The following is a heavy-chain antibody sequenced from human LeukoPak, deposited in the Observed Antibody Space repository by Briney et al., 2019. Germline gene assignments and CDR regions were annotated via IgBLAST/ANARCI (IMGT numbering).Heavy chain of an antibody. V-gene: IGHV3-23*01. D-gene: IGHD5-18*01. CDR2: ITGSGGLT. Sequence: GGSLRLSCAASGFTFSSSAISWVRQAPGKGLEWVSTITGSGGLTYYADSVKGRFTFSRDNSKNTLYLQMNSLRAEDTGVYYCAKDSYSKGDYWGQGVLVTVSS. J-gene: IGHJ4*02. CDR1: GFTFSSSA. CDR3: AKDSYSKGDY.